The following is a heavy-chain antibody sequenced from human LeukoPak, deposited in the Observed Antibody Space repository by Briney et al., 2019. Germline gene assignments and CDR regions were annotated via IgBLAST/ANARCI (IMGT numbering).Heavy chain of an antibody. J-gene: IGHJ3*02. Sequence: PGGSLRLSCAASGFTFSSYWMHWVRQAPGKGLVWVSRINSDGSSTSYADSVKGRFTISRDNAKNTLYLQMNSLRAEDTAVYYCAREPREPDAFDIWGQGTMVTVSS. CDR3: AREPREPDAFDI. D-gene: IGHD1-14*01. CDR1: GFTFSSYW. CDR2: INSDGSST. V-gene: IGHV3-74*01.